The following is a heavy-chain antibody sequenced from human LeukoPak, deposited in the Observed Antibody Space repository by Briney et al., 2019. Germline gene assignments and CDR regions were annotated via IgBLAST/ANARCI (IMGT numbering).Heavy chain of an antibody. D-gene: IGHD4-11*01. CDR3: ARRRYSTYERYYFDY. CDR1: GYSISSGYY. Sequence: SSETLSLTCAVSGYSISSGYYWGWIRQPPGKGLEWIGSIYHSGSTYYNPSLKSRVTISVDTSKNQFSLKLSSVTAADTAVYYCARRRYSTYERYYFDYWGQGTLVTVSS. V-gene: IGHV4-38-2*01. J-gene: IGHJ4*02. CDR2: IYHSGST.